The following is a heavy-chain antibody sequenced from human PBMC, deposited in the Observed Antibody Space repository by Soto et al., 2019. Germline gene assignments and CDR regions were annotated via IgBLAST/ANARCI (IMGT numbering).Heavy chain of an antibody. CDR3: AKDLDVCGGDCGSGGFDY. V-gene: IGHV3-23*01. CDR1: GFTFSSYA. Sequence: GGSLRLSCAASGFTFSSYAMSWVRQAPGKGLEWVSAISGSGGSTYYADSVKGRFTISRDNSKNTLYLQMNSLRAEDTAVYYCAKDLDVCGGDCGSGGFDYWGQGTLVTVS. J-gene: IGHJ4*02. D-gene: IGHD2-21*02. CDR2: ISGSGGST.